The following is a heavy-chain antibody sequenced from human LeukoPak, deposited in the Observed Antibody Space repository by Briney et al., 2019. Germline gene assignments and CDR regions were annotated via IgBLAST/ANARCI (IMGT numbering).Heavy chain of an antibody. CDR3: AKVRDGSGSYYFDY. V-gene: IGHV3-23*01. CDR2: ISGSGGST. J-gene: IGHJ4*02. D-gene: IGHD3-10*01. Sequence: GGSLRLSCAASGFTFSSYAMSWVRQAPGKGLEWVSSISGSGGSTYYADSVKGRFTISRDSSKNTLYLQMNSLRAEDTAIFYCAKVRDGSGSYYFDYWGQGTLVTVSS. CDR1: GFTFSSYA.